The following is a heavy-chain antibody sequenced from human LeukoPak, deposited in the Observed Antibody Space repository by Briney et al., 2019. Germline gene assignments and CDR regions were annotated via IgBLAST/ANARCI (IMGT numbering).Heavy chain of an antibody. CDR2: VYYSVST. V-gene: IGHV4-39*01. Sequence: PSETLSLTCTVSGGSISSNSYYWGWIRQSPGKGLEWIGSVYYSVSTHYNPSLKSRVTISVGTSKNQFSLKLGSVTAADTAVYYCARHIYDSGGYRIDYWGQGTLVTVSS. D-gene: IGHD3-22*01. CDR1: GGSISSNSYY. CDR3: ARHIYDSGGYRIDY. J-gene: IGHJ4*02.